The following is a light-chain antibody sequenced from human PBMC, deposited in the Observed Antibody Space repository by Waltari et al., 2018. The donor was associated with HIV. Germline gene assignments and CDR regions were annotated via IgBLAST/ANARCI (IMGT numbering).Light chain of an antibody. CDR3: ASYTRSGILL. CDR2: EVS. V-gene: IGLV2-14*01. CDR1: SSELGAYNF. Sequence: QSALTQPASVSGSPGKSITISCIGSSSELGAYNFVSWYQQRPGKAPILMIYEVSDRPSGSSNRFSGSKSGITASLTISGLQADDEADYYCASYTRSGILLFGGGTRLTVL. J-gene: IGLJ2*01.